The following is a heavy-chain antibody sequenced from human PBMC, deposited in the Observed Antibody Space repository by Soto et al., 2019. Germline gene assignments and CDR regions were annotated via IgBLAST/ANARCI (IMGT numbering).Heavy chain of an antibody. CDR2: IYYSGST. Sequence: SETLSLTCTVSGGSISSGGYYWSWIRQHPGKGLEWIGYIYYSGSTYYNPSLKSRVTISVDTSKNQFSLKLSSVTAADTAVYYCARDQELWFGELLSPSRWFDPWGQGTLVTVSS. D-gene: IGHD3-10*01. J-gene: IGHJ5*02. CDR3: ARDQELWFGELLSPSRWFDP. V-gene: IGHV4-31*03. CDR1: GGSISSGGYY.